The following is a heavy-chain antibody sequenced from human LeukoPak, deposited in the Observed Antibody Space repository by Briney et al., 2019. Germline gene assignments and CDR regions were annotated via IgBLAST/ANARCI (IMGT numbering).Heavy chain of an antibody. D-gene: IGHD5-12*01. CDR2: ISSSSSTI. CDR1: GFTFSSYS. V-gene: IGHV3-48*01. Sequence: PGGSLRLSCAASGFTFSSYSMNWVRQAPGKGLEWVSYISSSSSTIYYADSVKGRFTISRDNSKNTLDVQMNSLRAEDTAVYYCAKGGGSKLKDAFDIWGQGTVVTVSA. CDR3: AKGGGSKLKDAFDI. J-gene: IGHJ3*02.